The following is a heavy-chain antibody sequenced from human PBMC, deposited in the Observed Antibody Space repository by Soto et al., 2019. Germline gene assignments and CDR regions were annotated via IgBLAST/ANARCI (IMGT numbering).Heavy chain of an antibody. J-gene: IGHJ4*02. CDR2: ISWNSGSI. CDR1: GFTFDDYA. V-gene: IGHV3-9*01. CDR3: AKDTVAGTRRQFVY. Sequence: GGSLRLSCAASGFTFDDYAMHWVRQAPGKGLEWVSGISWNSGSIGYADSVKGRFTISRDNAKNSLYLQMNSLRAEDTALYYCAKDTVAGTRRQFVYWGQGTRVTGSS. D-gene: IGHD6-19*01.